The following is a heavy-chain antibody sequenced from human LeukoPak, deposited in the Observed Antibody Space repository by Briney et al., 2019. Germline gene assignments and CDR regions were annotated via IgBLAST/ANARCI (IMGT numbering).Heavy chain of an antibody. CDR3: ARALGAFDI. Sequence: SETLSLTCTVSGGSISGYYWSWIRQPPGKGLEWIGYMYHRGSSNYSPSLKSRVSISVDTSKNQFSLKLTSVTAADTAVYYCARALGAFDIWGQGTMVTVSS. CDR2: MYHRGSS. V-gene: IGHV4-59*12. CDR1: GGSISGYY. J-gene: IGHJ3*02.